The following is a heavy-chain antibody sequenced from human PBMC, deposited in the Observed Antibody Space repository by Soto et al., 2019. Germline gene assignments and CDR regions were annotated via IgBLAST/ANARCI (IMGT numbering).Heavy chain of an antibody. CDR3: ARLVGGYDSYFDH. CDR2: IYPGDSET. CDR1: GDSVSRTC. V-gene: IGHV5-51*01. D-gene: IGHD5-12*01. Sequence: PRSALNVSCTGCGDSVSRTCIGCVRQLTGKGLDWMGIIYPGDSETRYSPSFQGQVTISADKSISTAYLQWSSLKTSDTAMYYCARLVGGYDSYFDHWGQGTRVTAPQ. J-gene: IGHJ4*02.